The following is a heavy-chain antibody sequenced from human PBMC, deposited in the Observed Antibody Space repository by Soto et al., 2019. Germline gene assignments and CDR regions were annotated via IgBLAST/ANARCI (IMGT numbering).Heavy chain of an antibody. V-gene: IGHV3-33*01. D-gene: IGHD3-3*01. CDR2: IWYDGSKK. CDR1: GFTFSSFS. J-gene: IGHJ6*02. CDR3: ARDASYYSLWSGYYPSRNGMDV. Sequence: QVQVVESGGGVVQPGRSLRLSCAASGFTFSSFSMHWVHQAPGKGLEWVSLIWYDGSKKSYGDSVKGRFTISRDNSRNTVYLQMNSLRADDTAVYYCARDASYYSLWSGYYPSRNGMDVWGQGTTVTVSS.